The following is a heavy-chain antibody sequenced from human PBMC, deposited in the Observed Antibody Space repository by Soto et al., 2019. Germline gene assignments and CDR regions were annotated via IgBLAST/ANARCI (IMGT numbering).Heavy chain of an antibody. D-gene: IGHD3-9*01. J-gene: IGHJ4*02. CDR3: ARAAKRYFDWLSPPPFDY. V-gene: IGHV3-48*01. CDR1: GFTFGSYS. Sequence: GGSLRLSCAASGFTFGSYSMNWVRQAPGKGLEWVSYISSSSSTIYYADSVKGRFTISRDNAKNSLYLQMNSLRAEDTAVYYCARAAKRYFDWLSPPPFDYWGQGTLVTVSS. CDR2: ISSSSSTI.